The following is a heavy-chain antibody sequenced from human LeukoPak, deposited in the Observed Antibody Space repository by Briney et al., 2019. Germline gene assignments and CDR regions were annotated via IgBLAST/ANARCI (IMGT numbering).Heavy chain of an antibody. Sequence: GGSLRLSCAASEFTFSSYWMSWVRQAPGKGLEWVANIKQDGSEKYYVDSVKGRFTISRDNAKNSLYLQMNSLRAEDTAVYYCARDLGPGQYYYYYIDVWGKGTTVTVSS. CDR2: IKQDGSEK. V-gene: IGHV3-7*01. CDR3: ARDLGPGQYYYYYIDV. CDR1: EFTFSSYW. J-gene: IGHJ6*03.